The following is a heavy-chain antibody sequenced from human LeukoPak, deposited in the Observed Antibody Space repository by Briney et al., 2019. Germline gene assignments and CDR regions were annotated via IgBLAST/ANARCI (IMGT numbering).Heavy chain of an antibody. V-gene: IGHV1-69*04. J-gene: IGHJ4*02. D-gene: IGHD3-10*01. CDR1: GGTFSSYA. CDR2: IIPILGIA. Sequence: GSSVKVSCKASGGTFSSYAISWVRQAPGQGLEWMGRIIPILGIANYAQKFQGRVTITADKSTSTAYMELSSLRSEDTAVYYCARGFKPEYYYGSGSYHFDYWGQGTLVTVSS. CDR3: ARGFKPEYYYGSGSYHFDY.